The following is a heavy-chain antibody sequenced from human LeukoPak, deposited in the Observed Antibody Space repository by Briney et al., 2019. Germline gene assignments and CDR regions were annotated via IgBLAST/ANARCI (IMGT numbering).Heavy chain of an antibody. CDR1: GYTFTGYY. Sequence: GASVTVSCKASGYTFTGYYMHWVRQAPGQGLEWMGWINPNSGGTNYAQKFQGRVTMTRDTSISTAYMELSRLRSDDTAVYYCARDPHDDFWSSYTHSFDYWGQGTLVTVSS. CDR3: ARDPHDDFWSSYTHSFDY. CDR2: INPNSGGT. V-gene: IGHV1-2*02. J-gene: IGHJ4*02. D-gene: IGHD3-3*01.